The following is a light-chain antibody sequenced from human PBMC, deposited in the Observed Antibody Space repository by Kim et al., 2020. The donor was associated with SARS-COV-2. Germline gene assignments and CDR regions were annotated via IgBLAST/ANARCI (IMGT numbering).Light chain of an antibody. CDR1: NSNIGSNT. V-gene: IGLV1-44*01. CDR3: GAWDDSLNGPV. CDR2: SND. J-gene: IGLJ2*01. Sequence: GQRVTISCSGSNSNIGSNTVNWYQQLPGTAPKLLLYSNDRRPSGVPDRFSGSKSGASASLVISALQSEDEADYHCGAWDDSLNGPVFGGGTQLTVL.